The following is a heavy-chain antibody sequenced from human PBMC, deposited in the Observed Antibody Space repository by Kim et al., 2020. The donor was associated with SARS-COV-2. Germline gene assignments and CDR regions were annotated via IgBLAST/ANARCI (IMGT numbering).Heavy chain of an antibody. V-gene: IGHV4-34*01. CDR1: GGSFSGYY. CDR3: ARGLGHYDFWSGIPGRNAPYFDY. D-gene: IGHD3-3*01. Sequence: SETLSLTCAVYGGSFSGYYWSWIRQPPGKGLEWIGEINHSGSTNYNPSLKSRVTISVDTSKNQFSLKLSSVTAADTAVYYCARGLGHYDFWSGIPGRNAPYFDYWGQGTLVTVSS. J-gene: IGHJ4*02. CDR2: INHSGST.